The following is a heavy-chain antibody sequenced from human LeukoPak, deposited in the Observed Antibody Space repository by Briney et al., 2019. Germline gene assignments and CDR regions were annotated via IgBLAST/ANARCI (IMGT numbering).Heavy chain of an antibody. CDR3: ARLFAFPKWHFDL. CDR1: GGSISSDY. D-gene: IGHD2-21*01. J-gene: IGHJ2*01. CDR2: IYYSGST. Sequence: SETLSLTCTVSGGSISSDYWSWIRQPPGKGLEWIGYIYYSGSTNDNPSLKSRVTISVDTSKNQFSLKLSSVTAADTAVYYCARLFAFPKWHFDLWGRGTLVTVSS. V-gene: IGHV4-59*01.